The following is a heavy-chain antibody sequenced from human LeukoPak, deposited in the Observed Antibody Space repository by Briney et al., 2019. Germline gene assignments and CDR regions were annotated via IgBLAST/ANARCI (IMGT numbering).Heavy chain of an antibody. CDR3: ASLPMDTAMPALDY. CDR1: GFTFSSYA. V-gene: IGHV3-30-3*01. J-gene: IGHJ4*02. CDR2: ISYDGSNK. Sequence: GRSLRLSCAASGFTFSSYAMHWVRQAPGKGLEWVAIISYDGSNKYYADSVKGRFTISRDNSKNTLYLQMNSLRAEDTAVYYCASLPMDTAMPALDYWGQGTLVTVSS. D-gene: IGHD5-18*01.